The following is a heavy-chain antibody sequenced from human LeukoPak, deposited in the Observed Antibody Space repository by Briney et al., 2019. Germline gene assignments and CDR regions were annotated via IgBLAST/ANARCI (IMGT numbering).Heavy chain of an antibody. CDR1: GGSFSGYY. J-gene: IGHJ5*02. Sequence: PSETLSLTCAVYGGSFSGYYWSWIRQPPGKGLEWIGEINHSGSTNYNPSLKSRVTISVDTSKNQFSLKLSSVTAADTAVYYCARVKQQLAYNWFDPWGQGTLVTVSS. CDR2: INHSGST. V-gene: IGHV4-34*01. CDR3: ARVKQQLAYNWFDP. D-gene: IGHD6-13*01.